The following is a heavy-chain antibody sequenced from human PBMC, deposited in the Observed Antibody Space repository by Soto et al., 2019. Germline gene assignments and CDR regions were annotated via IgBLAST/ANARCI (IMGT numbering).Heavy chain of an antibody. V-gene: IGHV4-39*01. CDR3: ARHGVLLPY. CDR2: IYYSGST. J-gene: IGHJ4*02. CDR1: GGSISSSSYY. D-gene: IGHD3-10*01. Sequence: SSETLSLTCTVSGGSISSSSYYWGWIRQPPGKGLEWIGSIYYSGSTYYNPSLKSRVTISVDTSKNQFSLKLSSVTAADTAVYYCARHGVLLPYWGQGTLVTVSS.